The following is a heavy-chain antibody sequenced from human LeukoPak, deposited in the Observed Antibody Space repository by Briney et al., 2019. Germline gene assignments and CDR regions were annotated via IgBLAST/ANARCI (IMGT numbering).Heavy chain of an antibody. J-gene: IGHJ6*04. CDR2: IKLDGSEE. Sequence: GGSLRLSCAASGFSLSNYWMSWVRQAPGKGLEWVAKIKLDGSEEYYVDSVKGRFTISRDNAKNSLYLQMNSLRAEDTAVYYCAELGITMIGGVWGKGTTVTISS. CDR1: GFSLSNYW. CDR3: AELGITMIGGV. D-gene: IGHD3-10*02. V-gene: IGHV3-7*01.